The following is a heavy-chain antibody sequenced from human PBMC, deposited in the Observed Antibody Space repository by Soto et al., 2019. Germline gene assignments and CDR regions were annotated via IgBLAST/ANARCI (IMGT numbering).Heavy chain of an antibody. Sequence: SETLSLTCAVYGGSFSGYYWSWIRQPPGKGLEWIGEINHSGSTNYNPSLKSRVTISVDTSKNQFSLKLSSVTAADTAVYYCARLPGNWGSRYWYFDLWGRGTLVTVSS. J-gene: IGHJ2*01. CDR2: INHSGST. CDR3: ARLPGNWGSRYWYFDL. D-gene: IGHD7-27*01. V-gene: IGHV4-34*01. CDR1: GGSFSGYY.